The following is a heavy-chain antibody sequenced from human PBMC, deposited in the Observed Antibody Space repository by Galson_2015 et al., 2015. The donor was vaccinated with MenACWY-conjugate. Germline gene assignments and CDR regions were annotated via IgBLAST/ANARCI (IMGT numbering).Heavy chain of an antibody. CDR3: VRDQDRNYNFYGLDV. CDR1: GGSIRSHY. CDR2: MYYTGST. Sequence: ETLSLTCGVSGGSIRSHYWSWIRPPPGKGLEWIGYMYYTGSTNYNPSLESRVRMSIDTSENQFSLKLTSVTAADTAVYYCVRDQDRNYNFYGLDVWGQGTTVIVSS. V-gene: IGHV4-59*11. J-gene: IGHJ6*02.